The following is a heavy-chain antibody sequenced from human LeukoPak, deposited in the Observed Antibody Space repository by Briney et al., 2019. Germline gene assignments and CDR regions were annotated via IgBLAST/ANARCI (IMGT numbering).Heavy chain of an antibody. CDR1: GGSISSSSYY. CDR3: ARVSGDYVDY. D-gene: IGHD6-25*01. Sequence: SETLSLTCTVSGGSISSSSYYWGWLRQPPGKGLEWIGSIYYSGSTYYNPSLKSRVTISVDTSKNQFSLNLSSVTAADTAVYYCARVSGDYVDYWGQGTLVTVSS. V-gene: IGHV4-39*07. CDR2: IYYSGST. J-gene: IGHJ4*02.